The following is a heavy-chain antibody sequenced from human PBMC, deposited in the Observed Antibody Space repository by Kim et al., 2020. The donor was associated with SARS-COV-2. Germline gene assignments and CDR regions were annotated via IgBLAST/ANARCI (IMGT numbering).Heavy chain of an antibody. D-gene: IGHD3-3*01. V-gene: IGHV3-9*01. Sequence: GGSLRLSCAASGFTFDDYAMHWVRQAPGKGLEWVSGISWNSGSIGYAYSVTGRFTISRDNAKNSLYLQMNSLRAEDTALYYCAKGEDRFVEWLSPDYYYYYMDVWGKGTTVTGSS. CDR2: ISWNSGSI. CDR3: AKGEDRFVEWLSPDYYYYYMDV. CDR1: GFTFDDYA. J-gene: IGHJ6*03.